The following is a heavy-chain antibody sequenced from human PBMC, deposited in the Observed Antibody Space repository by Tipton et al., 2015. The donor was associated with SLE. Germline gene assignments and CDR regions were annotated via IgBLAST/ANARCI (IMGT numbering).Heavy chain of an antibody. J-gene: IGHJ4*02. D-gene: IGHD4-11*01. CDR2: IYYSWST. CDR1: GGSISNYY. CDR3: ARWALTTMTH. V-gene: IGHV4-59*08. Sequence: TLSLTCTVSGGSISNYYWSWIRQPPGKGLEWIGYIYYSWSTNYNPSLKSRVTISVDMSKNHFSLELTSVTAADTAVYYRARWALTTMTHWGQGTLVTVSS.